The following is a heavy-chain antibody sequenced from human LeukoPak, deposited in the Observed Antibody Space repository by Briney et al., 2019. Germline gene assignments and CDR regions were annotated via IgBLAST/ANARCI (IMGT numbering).Heavy chain of an antibody. CDR2: IYYSGST. D-gene: IGHD4-17*01. CDR3: AREGTVTTRYYYGMDV. J-gene: IGHJ6*02. CDR1: GGSISSGDYY. V-gene: IGHV4-30-4*01. Sequence: SETLSLTCTVSGGSISSGDYYWSWIRQPPGRGLEWIGYIYYSGSTYDNPSLKGRVTISVDTSKNQFSLKLSSVTAADTAVYYCAREGTVTTRYYYGMDVWGQGTTVTVSS.